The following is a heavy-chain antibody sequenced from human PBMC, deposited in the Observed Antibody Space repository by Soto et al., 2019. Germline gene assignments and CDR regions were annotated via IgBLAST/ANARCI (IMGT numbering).Heavy chain of an antibody. CDR3: AREGAATANYGMDV. J-gene: IGHJ6*02. CDR2: VNPNSGGT. CDR1: GYTFTDYY. Sequence: ASVKVSCKASGYTFTDYYIHWVRQAPGQGLEWMGWVNPNSGGTNYAQKFQGWVTMTRDTSISTVYMELSSLKSDDMAVYYCAREGAATANYGMDVWGQGTTVT. D-gene: IGHD2-15*01. V-gene: IGHV1-2*04.